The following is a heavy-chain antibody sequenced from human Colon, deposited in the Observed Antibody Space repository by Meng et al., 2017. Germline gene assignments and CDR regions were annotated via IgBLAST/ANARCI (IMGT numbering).Heavy chain of an antibody. J-gene: IGHJ4*02. V-gene: IGHV4-4*02. CDR3: ARDFHSTMTVFDS. Sequence: HVEPRESGPALVKPSRTLSLACALSGGSITKYNWWSLFRQPPGKVLEWIGEIFHAANTNYNPSLKSRVTMSLDKSKKQFSLTLTSVTAADTAVYYCARDFHSTMTVFDSWGQGTLVTVSS. D-gene: IGHD3-22*01. CDR2: IFHAANT. CDR1: GGSITKYNW.